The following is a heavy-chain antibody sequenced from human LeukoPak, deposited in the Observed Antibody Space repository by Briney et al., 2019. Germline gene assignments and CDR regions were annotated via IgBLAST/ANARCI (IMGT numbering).Heavy chain of an antibody. CDR3: ARDFDF. J-gene: IGHJ4*02. CDR1: GGSFSGYY. CDR2: INHSGST. V-gene: IGHV4-34*01. Sequence: PSGTLSLTCAVYGGSFSGYYWSWIRQPPGKGLEWIGEINHSGSTNYDPSLKSRVTISIDTSKNQFSLQLNSVTPEDTAVYYCARDFDFWGQGTLVTVSS.